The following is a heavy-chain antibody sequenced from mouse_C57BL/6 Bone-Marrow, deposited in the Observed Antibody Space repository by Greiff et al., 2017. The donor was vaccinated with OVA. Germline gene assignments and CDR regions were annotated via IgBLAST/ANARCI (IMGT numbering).Heavy chain of an antibody. D-gene: IGHD2-5*01. CDR1: GYTFTSYW. CDR2: IDPSDSYT. V-gene: IGHV1-50*01. CDR3: ARRAYSNYDWFAY. J-gene: IGHJ3*01. Sequence: QVQLQQPGAELVKPGASVKLSCKASGYTFTSYWMQWVKPRPGQGLEWIGEIDPSDSYTNYNQKFKGKATLTVDTSSSTAYMQLSSLTSEDSAVYYCARRAYSNYDWFAYWGKGTLVTVSA.